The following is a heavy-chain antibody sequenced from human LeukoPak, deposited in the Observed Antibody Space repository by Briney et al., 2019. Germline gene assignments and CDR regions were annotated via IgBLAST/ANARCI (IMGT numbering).Heavy chain of an antibody. Sequence: GGSLRLSCAASGFTLSSYWMHWVRQAPGKALVWVSRINSDGSSTSYADSVKGRFTISRDNAKNTLYLQMNSLRAEDTAVYYCARPRYYYYMDVWGKGTTVTVSS. CDR2: INSDGSST. J-gene: IGHJ6*03. CDR3: ARPRYYYYMDV. V-gene: IGHV3-74*01. CDR1: GFTLSSYW.